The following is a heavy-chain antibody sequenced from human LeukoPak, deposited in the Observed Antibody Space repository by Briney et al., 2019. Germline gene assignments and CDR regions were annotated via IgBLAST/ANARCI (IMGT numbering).Heavy chain of an antibody. Sequence: SETLSLTCTVSGGSISSYYWSWIRQPPGKGLEWIGYIYTSGSTNYNPSLKSRVTISVDTSKNQFSLKLSSVTAADTAVYYCARHNSSWYSLDYWGQGTLVTVSS. CDR3: ARHNSSWYSLDY. J-gene: IGHJ4*02. V-gene: IGHV4-4*09. CDR1: GGSISSYY. CDR2: IYTSGST. D-gene: IGHD6-13*01.